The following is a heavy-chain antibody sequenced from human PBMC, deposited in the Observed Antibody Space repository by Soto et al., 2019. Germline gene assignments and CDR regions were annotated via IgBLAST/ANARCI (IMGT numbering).Heavy chain of an antibody. J-gene: IGHJ4*02. CDR1: GYTFSNYG. V-gene: IGHV1-18*01. D-gene: IGHD3-10*02. CDR3: ARMFVGPRYCDIDY. Sequence: QVHLVQSGVEVKKPGASVKVSCKASGYTFSNYGFSWLRQAPGQGIEWMGWISTYRGNTNYARKFRGRVTMTTDTSTSTAFMELRSLTFDDTAVYYCARMFVGPRYCDIDYWGQGTLVTVSS. CDR2: ISTYRGNT.